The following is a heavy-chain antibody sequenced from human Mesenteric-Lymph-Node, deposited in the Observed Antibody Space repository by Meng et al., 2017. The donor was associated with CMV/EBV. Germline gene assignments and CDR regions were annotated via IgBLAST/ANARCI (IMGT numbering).Heavy chain of an antibody. CDR3: AREYYTTVGSDF. CDR2: TNSDGSAT. CDR1: GVAVSSSW. V-gene: IGHV3-74*01. J-gene: IGHJ4*02. Sequence: CAASGVAVSSSWMHWVRQPPGKGLLWVSRTNSDGSATNYADSVKGRFTVSRDNAKDTLYLQMNSLRVEDTGVYYCAREYYTTVGSDFWGQGTLVTVSS. D-gene: IGHD4-17*01.